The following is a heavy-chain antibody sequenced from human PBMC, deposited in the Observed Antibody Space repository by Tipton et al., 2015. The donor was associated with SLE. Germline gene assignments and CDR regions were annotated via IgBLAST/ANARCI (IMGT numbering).Heavy chain of an antibody. D-gene: IGHD2-15*01. J-gene: IGHJ4*02. Sequence: LRLSCAASGFTFSSYAMSWVRQAPGKGLEWVSAISGSGGSTYYADSVKGRFTISRDNSKNTLYLQMNSLRAEDTAVYYCAKDPMHYCSGGSCYEDYWGQGTLVTVSS. V-gene: IGHV3-23*01. CDR3: AKDPMHYCSGGSCYEDY. CDR1: GFTFSSYA. CDR2: ISGSGGST.